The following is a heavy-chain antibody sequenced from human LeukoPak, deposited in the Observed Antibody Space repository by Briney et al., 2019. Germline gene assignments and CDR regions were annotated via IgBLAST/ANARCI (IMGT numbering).Heavy chain of an antibody. J-gene: IGHJ6*02. Sequence: SVKVSCKASGGTFSSYAISWVRQAPGQGLEWMGRIIPILGIANYARKFQGRVTITADKSTSTAYMELSSLRSEDTAVYYCARVEDYGDGYGMDVWGQGTTVTVSS. CDR3: ARVEDYGDGYGMDV. CDR2: IIPILGIA. CDR1: GGTFSSYA. D-gene: IGHD4-17*01. V-gene: IGHV1-69*04.